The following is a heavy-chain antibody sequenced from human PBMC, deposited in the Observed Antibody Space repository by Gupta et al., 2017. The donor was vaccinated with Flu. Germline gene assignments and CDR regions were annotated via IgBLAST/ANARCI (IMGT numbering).Heavy chain of an antibody. D-gene: IGHD2-21*02. CDR2: ISSSSSYI. Sequence: NWVRQAPGKGLEWVSSISSSSSYIYYADSVKGRFTISRDNAKNSLYLQMNSLRAEDTAVYYCAREGTDSFDYWGQGTLVTVSS. V-gene: IGHV3-21*01. J-gene: IGHJ4*02. CDR3: AREGTDSFDY.